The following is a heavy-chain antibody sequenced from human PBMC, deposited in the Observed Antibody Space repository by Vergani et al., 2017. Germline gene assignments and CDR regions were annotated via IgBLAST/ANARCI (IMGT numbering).Heavy chain of an antibody. Sequence: EVQLVQSGAEVTTPGESLKISCKGSGYSFTSYWIGWVRQMPGKGLEWMGNIYPGDSDTRYSPSFQGQVTISADKSISTAYLQWSSRKASDTAMYYCASGGDTAMTRSYYYGMDVWGQGTTVTVSS. J-gene: IGHJ6*02. CDR1: GYSFTSYW. CDR3: ASGGDTAMTRSYYYGMDV. D-gene: IGHD5-18*01. CDR2: IYPGDSDT. V-gene: IGHV5-51*01.